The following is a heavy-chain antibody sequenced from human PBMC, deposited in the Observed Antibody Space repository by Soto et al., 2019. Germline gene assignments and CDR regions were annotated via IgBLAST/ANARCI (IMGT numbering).Heavy chain of an antibody. CDR2: IYYSGST. CDR1: GGSVSSGSHF. V-gene: IGHV4-61*01. J-gene: IGHJ4*02. CDR3: ARDGDKSPFDY. D-gene: IGHD2-21*01. Sequence: SETLSLTCTVSGGSVSSGSHFYNWIRQPPGRGLEWIGYIYYSGSTNYDSPLKSRVTISIDTSKNQFSLRLTSVTAADTAVYYCARDGDKSPFDYWGQGTLVTVSS.